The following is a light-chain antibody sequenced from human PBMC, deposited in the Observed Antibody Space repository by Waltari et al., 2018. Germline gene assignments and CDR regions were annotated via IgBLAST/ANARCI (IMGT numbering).Light chain of an antibody. J-gene: IGKJ4*01. V-gene: IGKV3-11*01. CDR3: QQRSNWPPLT. CDR1: QSVSSY. Sequence: EIVLTQSPATLSLSPGERATLSCRASQSVSSYLAWYQQKPGQAPRLLIDDASNRATGIPGRFSGSGSGTDFTLTISSLEPEDFAVYYCQQRSNWPPLTFGGGTKVEIK. CDR2: DAS.